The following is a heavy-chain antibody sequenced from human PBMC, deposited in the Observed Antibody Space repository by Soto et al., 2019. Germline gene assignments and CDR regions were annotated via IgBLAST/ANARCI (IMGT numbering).Heavy chain of an antibody. D-gene: IGHD4-4*01. CDR2: IGTAGDT. V-gene: IGHV3-13*01. CDR1: GFTFSSYD. Sequence: HPGGSLRLSCAASGFTFSSYDMHWVRQATGKGLEWVSAIGTAGDTYYPGSVKGRFTISRENAKNSLYLQMNSLRAEDTAVYYCARGSEPYSNQPITYYYYGMDVWGQGTTVTVSS. J-gene: IGHJ6*02. CDR3: ARGSEPYSNQPITYYYYGMDV.